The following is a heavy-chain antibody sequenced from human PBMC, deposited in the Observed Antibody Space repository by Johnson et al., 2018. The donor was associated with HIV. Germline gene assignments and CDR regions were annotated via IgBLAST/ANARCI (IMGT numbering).Heavy chain of an antibody. CDR2: IRYDGSNK. Sequence: VQVVESGGGLVQPGRSLRLSCAASGFTFSSYGMHWVRQAPGKGLEWVAFIRYDGSNKYYADSVKGRFAISRDNSKNTLYLQMNSLRAEDTAVYYCARGSYDFWSGYYTGHDAFDIWGQGTMVTVSS. V-gene: IGHV3-30*02. CDR1: GFTFSSYG. CDR3: ARGSYDFWSGYYTGHDAFDI. D-gene: IGHD3-3*01. J-gene: IGHJ3*02.